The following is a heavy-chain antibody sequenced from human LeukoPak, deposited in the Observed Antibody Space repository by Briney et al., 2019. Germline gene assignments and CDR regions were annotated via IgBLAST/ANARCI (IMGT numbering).Heavy chain of an antibody. D-gene: IGHD1-26*01. Sequence: GSLRLSCAASGFTFSSNWMHWVRQAPGKGLVWVSRINEDGSTTNYADSVKGRSTIFRDNAKDTLYLQMNSLRAEDTAVYYCVRDLGGRSGHWGQGTLVTVSS. CDR3: VRDLGGRSGH. CDR1: GFTFSSNW. J-gene: IGHJ4*02. CDR2: INEDGSTT. V-gene: IGHV3-74*01.